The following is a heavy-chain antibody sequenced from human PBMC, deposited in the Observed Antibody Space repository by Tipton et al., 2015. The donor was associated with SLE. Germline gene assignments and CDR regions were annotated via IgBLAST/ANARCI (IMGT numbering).Heavy chain of an antibody. Sequence: QLVQSGAEVKKPGASVKVSCKASGYTFTSYAMHWVRQAPGQRLEWMGWSNAGNGNTKYSQELQGRVTMTTDTSTSTAYMELRSLRSDDTAVYYCARDQTPLGELSFVSYYWGQGTLVTVSS. V-gene: IGHV1-3*02. CDR3: ARDQTPLGELSFVSYY. CDR1: GYTFTSYA. CDR2: SNAGNGNT. D-gene: IGHD3-16*02. J-gene: IGHJ4*02.